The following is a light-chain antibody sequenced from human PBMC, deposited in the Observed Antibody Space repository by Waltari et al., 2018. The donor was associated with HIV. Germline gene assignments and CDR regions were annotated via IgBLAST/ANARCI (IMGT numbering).Light chain of an antibody. Sequence: EIVMTQSPATLSASPGERVTLSCRASQSVHSNLAGYQQKHGQDPTLLIYDASTRATGSPSGCSGSGAGTEYSRIISSLQAEDFAVYYCQQYNYWLMWTFGQGTKVEIK. V-gene: IGKV3-15*01. CDR3: QQYNYWLMWT. CDR1: QSVHSN. CDR2: DAS. J-gene: IGKJ1*01.